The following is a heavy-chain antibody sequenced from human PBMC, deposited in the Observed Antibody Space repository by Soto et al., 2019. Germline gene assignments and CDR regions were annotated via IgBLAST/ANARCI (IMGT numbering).Heavy chain of an antibody. J-gene: IGHJ2*01. CDR1: GGSISKYY. V-gene: IGHV4-59*12. CDR3: ARDRGHDFGL. Sequence: QVQLQESGPGLVKPSETLSLTCTVSGGSISKYYWSWIRQSPGKGLEWIGFIYYIGSTSYNPSRKSRVTMSVDTPKNQFSLRLTSVTAADTAGYFCARDRGHDFGLWGRGTLVTVSS. CDR2: IYYIGST.